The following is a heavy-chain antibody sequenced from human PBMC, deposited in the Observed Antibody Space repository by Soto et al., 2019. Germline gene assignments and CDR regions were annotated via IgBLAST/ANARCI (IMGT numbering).Heavy chain of an antibody. D-gene: IGHD3-22*01. CDR3: AKGGSGNYLTYYYDYGMDG. CDR1: GFSLSNNG. V-gene: IGHV3-30*18. CDR2: ISYDGNNK. Sequence: GGSLRLSCAASGFSLSNNGMHLVRQSPGKGLEWVAVISYDGNNKYYADSVKGRFTISRDNSKNTVYLEMNNLRAEDTAMYYCAKGGSGNYLTYYYDYGMDGWGQGNTVTVSS. J-gene: IGHJ6*02.